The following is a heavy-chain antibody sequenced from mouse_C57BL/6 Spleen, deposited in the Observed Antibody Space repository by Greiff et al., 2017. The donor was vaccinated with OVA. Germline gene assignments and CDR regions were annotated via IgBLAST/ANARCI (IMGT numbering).Heavy chain of an antibody. Sequence: QVQLQQPGAELVMPGASVKLSCKASGYTFTSYWMHWVKQRPGQGLEWIGEIDPSDSYTNYNQKFKGKSTLTVDKSSSTAYMQLSSLTSEDSAVYYCARANQYGVAYWGQGTLVTVSA. CDR3: ARANQYGVAY. CDR2: IDPSDSYT. J-gene: IGHJ3*01. V-gene: IGHV1-69*01. D-gene: IGHD1-1*01. CDR1: GYTFTSYW.